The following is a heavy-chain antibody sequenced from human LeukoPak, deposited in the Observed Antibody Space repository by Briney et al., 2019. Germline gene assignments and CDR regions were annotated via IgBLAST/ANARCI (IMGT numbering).Heavy chain of an antibody. CDR1: GFTFSSYS. J-gene: IGHJ4*02. CDR2: ISRNSGYI. CDR3: ARGRRTGDRGYYFDY. Sequence: GSLRLSCAASGFTFSSYSMNWVRQAPGKGLEWVSSISRNSGYIYYTDSMKGRLTISRDNANNSLYLQMNNLRAEDTAMYYCARGRRTGDRGYYFDYWGQGTLVTVSS. V-gene: IGHV3-21*01. D-gene: IGHD7-27*01.